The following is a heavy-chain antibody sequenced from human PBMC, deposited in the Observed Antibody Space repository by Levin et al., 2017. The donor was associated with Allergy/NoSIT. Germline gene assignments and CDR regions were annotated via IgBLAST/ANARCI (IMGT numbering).Heavy chain of an antibody. CDR2: INHSGST. D-gene: IGHD6-6*01. Sequence: SETLSLTCAVYGGSFSGYYWSWIRQPPGKGLEWIGEINHSGSTNYNPSLKSRVTISVDTSKNQFSLKLTSVTAADTAVYFCARGFLYSSSSLFDYWGQGTLVTVSS. V-gene: IGHV4-34*01. J-gene: IGHJ4*02. CDR1: GGSFSGYY. CDR3: ARGFLYSSSSLFDY.